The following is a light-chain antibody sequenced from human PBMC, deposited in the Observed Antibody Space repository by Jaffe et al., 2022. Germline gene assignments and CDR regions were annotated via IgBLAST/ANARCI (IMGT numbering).Light chain of an antibody. V-gene: IGLV1-47*01. CDR2: RNN. J-gene: IGLJ2*01. Sequence: QSVLTQPPSASGTPGQRVTISCSGSSSNIGRHYVYWYQQLPGTAPKLLIYRNNQRPSGVPDRFSGSKSGTSASLAISGLRSEDEADYYCAAWDDSLSGVVFGGGTQLTVL. CDR1: SSNIGRHY. CDR3: AAWDDSLSGVV.